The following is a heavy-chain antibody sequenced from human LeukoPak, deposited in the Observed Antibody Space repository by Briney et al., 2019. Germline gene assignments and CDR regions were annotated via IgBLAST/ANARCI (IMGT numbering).Heavy chain of an antibody. CDR1: GFTFSSYG. CDR3: ARNNYDILTGYRLTPPRPDY. D-gene: IGHD3-9*01. Sequence: PGGSLRLSCAASGFTFSSYGMHWVRQAPGKGLEWVAVISYDGSNKYYADSVKGRFTISRDNAKNSLYLQMNSLRAEDTAVYYCARNNYDILTGYRLTPPRPDYWGQGTLVTVSS. J-gene: IGHJ4*02. CDR2: ISYDGSNK. V-gene: IGHV3-30*03.